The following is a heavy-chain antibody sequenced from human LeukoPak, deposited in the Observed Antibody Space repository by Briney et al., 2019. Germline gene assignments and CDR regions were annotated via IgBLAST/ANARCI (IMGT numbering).Heavy chain of an antibody. J-gene: IGHJ4*02. V-gene: IGHV4-38-2*02. CDR1: GYSISSAYY. Sequence: PSETLSLTCTVSGYSISSAYYWGWIRQPPGKGLECIGSIYHNGNTYYNPSLKSRVTISVDTSKNQFSLRLTSVTAADTAIYYCARDSRQLAGFDYWGQGTLVTVSS. CDR3: ARDSRQLAGFDY. D-gene: IGHD1-1*01. CDR2: IYHNGNT.